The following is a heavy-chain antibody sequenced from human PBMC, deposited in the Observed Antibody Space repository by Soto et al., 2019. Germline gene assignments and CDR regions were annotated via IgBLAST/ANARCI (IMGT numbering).Heavy chain of an antibody. CDR1: GYTFTSYG. CDR3: ARDGDIVVVVAANYPCYSYYGMDV. J-gene: IGHJ6*02. D-gene: IGHD2-15*01. CDR2: ISAYNGNT. V-gene: IGHV1-18*01. Sequence: ASVKVSCKASGYTFTSYGISWVRQAPGQGLEWMGWISAYNGNTNYAQKLQGRVTMTTDTSTSTAYMELRSLRSDDTAVYYCARDGDIVVVVAANYPCYSYYGMDVWGQGPTVTVSS.